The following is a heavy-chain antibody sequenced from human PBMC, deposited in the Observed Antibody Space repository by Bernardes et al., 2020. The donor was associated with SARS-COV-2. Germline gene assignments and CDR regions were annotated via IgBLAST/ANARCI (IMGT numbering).Heavy chain of an antibody. J-gene: IGHJ6*02. D-gene: IGHD2-15*01. V-gene: IGHV3-30-3*01. CDR3: AREILPVYGMDV. CDR2: ISYDGSNK. CDR1: GFTFSSYA. Sequence: GGSLRLSCAASGFTFSSYAMHWARQAPGKGLEWVAVISYDGSNKYYADSVKGRFTISRDNSKNTLYLQMNSLRAEDTAVYYCAREILPVYGMDVWGQGTTVTVSS.